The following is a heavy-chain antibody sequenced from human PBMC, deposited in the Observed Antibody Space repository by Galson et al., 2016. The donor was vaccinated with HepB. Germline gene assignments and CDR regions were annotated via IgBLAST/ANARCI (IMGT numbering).Heavy chain of an antibody. D-gene: IGHD2-21*02. CDR3: ARHPTPIVVVTTNRLDT. Sequence: QSGAEVKKPGESPRISCKASGYTFTTYWISWVRQMPGKGLEWIGRIDPSDSYTNYSPSFQGHVTISADKSFSTAYLQWSSLKASDTAMYFCARHPTPIVVVTTNRLDTWGQGTLVTVSS. CDR2: IDPSDSYT. CDR1: GYTFTTYW. V-gene: IGHV5-10-1*01. J-gene: IGHJ5*02.